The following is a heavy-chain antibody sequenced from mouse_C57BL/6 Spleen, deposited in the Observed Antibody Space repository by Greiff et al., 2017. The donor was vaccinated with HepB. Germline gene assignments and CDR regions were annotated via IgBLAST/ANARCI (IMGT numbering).Heavy chain of an antibody. D-gene: IGHD2-2*01. CDR1: GYTFTSYW. Sequence: QVQLQQPGAELVKPGASVKLSCKASGYTFTSYWMHWVKQRPGQGLEWIGMIHPNSGSTNYNEKFKSKATLTVDKSSSTAYMQLSSLTSEDSAVYYCARSRFYYGYDGWYFDVWGTGTTVTVSS. V-gene: IGHV1-64*01. CDR2: IHPNSGST. CDR3: ARSRFYYGYDGWYFDV. J-gene: IGHJ1*03.